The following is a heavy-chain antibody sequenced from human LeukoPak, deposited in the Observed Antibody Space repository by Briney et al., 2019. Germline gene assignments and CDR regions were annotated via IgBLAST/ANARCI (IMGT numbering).Heavy chain of an antibody. CDR2: IYDSGST. V-gene: IGHV4-39*07. J-gene: IGHJ4*02. D-gene: IGHD2-15*01. Sequence: SETLSLTCTVSGGSTSSSTYYWDWIRQPPGKGLEWIGNIYDSGSTHYNPSLESRVTISVDTSKNQFSLRLSSVTAADTAVYYCAREPRSPGGRGRPFDFWGQGTLVTVSS. CDR3: AREPRSPGGRGRPFDF. CDR1: GGSTSSSTYY.